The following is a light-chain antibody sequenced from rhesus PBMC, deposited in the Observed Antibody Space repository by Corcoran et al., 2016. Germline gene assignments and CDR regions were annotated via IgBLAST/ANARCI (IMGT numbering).Light chain of an antibody. CDR2: GTS. CDR3: HQSYGAPFT. Sequence: DIQMTQSPSSLSASVGDRVTITCRASENVNQHLNWYQQKPGKAPKLLIYGTSILQTGVPSRFSGSGSGTDYTLPISTLQPEYVAIYYCHQSYGAPFTFGPGTKLD. CDR1: ENVNQH. V-gene: IGKV1-74*01. J-gene: IGKJ3*01.